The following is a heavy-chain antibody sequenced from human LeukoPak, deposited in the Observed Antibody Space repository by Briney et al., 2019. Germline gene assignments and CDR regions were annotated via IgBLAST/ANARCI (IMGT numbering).Heavy chain of an antibody. CDR1: GXXXXXXX. V-gene: IGHV3-48*02. J-gene: IGHJ4*02. CDR3: ARSGSFDYGDYRYFDY. D-gene: IGHD4-17*01. Sequence: PGGSLRLXCAXXGXXXXXXXXXXXXXAXXXXLXXVXXXXSXSGTXYXAXSLKGRFTIXRXNAKNSLYLQMNSLRDEDTAVYXCARSGSFDYGDYRYFDYWGQGTLVTVSS. CDR2: XXSXSGTX.